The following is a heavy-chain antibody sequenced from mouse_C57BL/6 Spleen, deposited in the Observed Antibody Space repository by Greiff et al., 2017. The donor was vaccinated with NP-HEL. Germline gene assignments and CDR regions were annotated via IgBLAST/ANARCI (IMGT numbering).Heavy chain of an antibody. V-gene: IGHV1-19*01. Sequence: EVQLQQSGPVLVKPGASVKMSCKASGYTFTDYYMNWVKQSHGKSLEWIGVINPYNGGTSYNQKFKGKATLTVDKSSSTAYMALNSLTSEDSAVYYCAREGGYGNYGDFDYWGQGTTLTVSS. D-gene: IGHD2-1*01. CDR2: INPYNGGT. CDR3: AREGGYGNYGDFDY. CDR1: GYTFTDYY. J-gene: IGHJ2*01.